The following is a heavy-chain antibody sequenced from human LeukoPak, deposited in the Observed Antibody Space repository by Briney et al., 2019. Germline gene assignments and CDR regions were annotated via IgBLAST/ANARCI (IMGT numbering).Heavy chain of an antibody. CDR3: ARGGSSWSYAMDV. J-gene: IGHJ6*02. D-gene: IGHD6-13*01. Sequence: SSETLSLTCTVSGGSIKSHYWSWIRQTPGKGLEWIGCIYESGSTYHNPSLKSRVTISVDMSKNQFSLKVSSVTAADTAVYYCARGGSSWSYAMDVWGQGTTVTASS. CDR1: GGSIKSHY. CDR2: IYESGST. V-gene: IGHV4-59*11.